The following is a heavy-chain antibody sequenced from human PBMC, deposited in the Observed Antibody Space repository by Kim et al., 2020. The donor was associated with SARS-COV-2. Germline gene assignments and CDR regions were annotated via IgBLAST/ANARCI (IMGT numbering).Heavy chain of an antibody. CDR3: ARTGYSYGTGY. Sequence: TYYNPSLKSRVTISVDTSKNQFSLKRSSVTAADTAVYYCARTGYSYGTGYWGQGTLVTVSS. CDR2: T. V-gene: IGHV4-31*02. D-gene: IGHD5-18*01. J-gene: IGHJ4*02.